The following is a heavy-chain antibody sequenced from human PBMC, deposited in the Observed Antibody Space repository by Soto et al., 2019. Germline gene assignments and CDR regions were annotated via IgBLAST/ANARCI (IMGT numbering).Heavy chain of an antibody. CDR3: ARDCSSTSCYAPIA. D-gene: IGHD2-2*01. V-gene: IGHV3-30*19. CDR2: ISYDGSNK. CDR1: GFTFSSYG. Sequence: GGSLRLSCAASGFTFSSYGMHWVRQAPGKGLEWVTFISYDGSNKYNADSVKGRFTISRDNSKNTLYLQMNSLRTEDTAVYYCARDCSSTSCYAPIAWGQGTLVTVSS. J-gene: IGHJ5*02.